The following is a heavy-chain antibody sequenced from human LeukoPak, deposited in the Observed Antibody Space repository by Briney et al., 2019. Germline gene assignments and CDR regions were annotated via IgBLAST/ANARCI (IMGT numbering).Heavy chain of an antibody. CDR3: ARLDGYSGYATVDY. CDR1: GFTFSSYA. CDR2: ISYDGSNK. V-gene: IGHV3-30-3*01. Sequence: PGGSLRLSCAASGFTFSSYAMHWVRQAPGKGLEWVAVISYDGSNKYYADSVKGRFTISRDNSKNTLYLQMNSLRAEDTAVYYCARLDGYSGYATVDYWGQGTLVTVSS. D-gene: IGHD5-12*01. J-gene: IGHJ4*02.